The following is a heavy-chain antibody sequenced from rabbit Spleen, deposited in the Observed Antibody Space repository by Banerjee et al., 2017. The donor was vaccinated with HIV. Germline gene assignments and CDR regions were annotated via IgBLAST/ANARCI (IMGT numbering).Heavy chain of an antibody. Sequence: QEQLEESGGDLVQPEGSLTLTCTASGFSFSSSYWICWVRQAPGKGLEWIACIYGGSSVKSYYASWAKGRLSISQTSSSTVTLQMTSLSAADTASYFCARDSGSSFSSYGMDLWGPGTLVTVS. CDR1: GFSFSSSYW. V-gene: IGHV1S45*01. CDR2: IYGGSSVKS. J-gene: IGHJ6*01. CDR3: ARDSGSSFSSYGMDL. D-gene: IGHD8-1*01.